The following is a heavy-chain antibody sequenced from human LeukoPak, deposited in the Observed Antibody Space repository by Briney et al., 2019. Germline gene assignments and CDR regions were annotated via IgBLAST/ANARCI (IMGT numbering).Heavy chain of an antibody. CDR1: GGSFSGYY. CDR2: INHSGST. J-gene: IGHJ4*02. V-gene: IGHV4-34*01. CDR3: ARGGELTYYFDY. Sequence: SETLSLTCAVYGGSFSGYYWSWIRQPPGKGLEWIGEINHSGSTNYNPSLKSRVTISVDTSKNQFSLKLSSVTAADTAVYYCARGGELTYYFDYWGQGTLVTVSS. D-gene: IGHD1-26*01.